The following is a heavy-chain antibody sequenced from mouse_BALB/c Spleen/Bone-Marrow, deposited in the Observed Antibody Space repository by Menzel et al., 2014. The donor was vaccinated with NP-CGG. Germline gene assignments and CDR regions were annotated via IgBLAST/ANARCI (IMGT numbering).Heavy chain of an antibody. Sequence: EVKLQESGAELVKPGASVKLSCTASGFNIKDTYMHWVKQGPEQGLEWIGRIDPANGNTKYDPKFQGKATITADTSSNTAYLQLSSLTSEDTAVYYCATMITDWYFDVWGAGTTVTVSS. CDR2: IDPANGNT. D-gene: IGHD2-4*01. CDR3: ATMITDWYFDV. CDR1: GFNIKDTY. V-gene: IGHV14-3*02. J-gene: IGHJ1*01.